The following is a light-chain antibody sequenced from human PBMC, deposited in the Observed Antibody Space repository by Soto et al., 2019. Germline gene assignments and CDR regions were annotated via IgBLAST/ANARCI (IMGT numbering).Light chain of an antibody. CDR1: QSISSY. J-gene: IGKJ1*01. CDR2: AAS. V-gene: IGKV1-39*01. Sequence: DIQMTQSPSSLSASVGDRVTITCRASQSISSYLNWYQQKPGKAPKLLIYAASSLQSGVLSRFSGSGSGTDFTLTISSLQPEDFATYYCQQSYSTPWWFGQGTKVDIK. CDR3: QQSYSTPWW.